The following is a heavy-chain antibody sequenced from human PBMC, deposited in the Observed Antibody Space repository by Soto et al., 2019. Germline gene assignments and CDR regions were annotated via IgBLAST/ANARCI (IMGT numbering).Heavy chain of an antibody. J-gene: IGHJ4*02. CDR2: VCGSGGST. CDR1: GFTFSSYA. Sequence: GGSLRLSCAASGFTFSSYAMNWVRQAPGKGLEWVSSVCGSGGSTYYADSVKGRFTVSRDNSKNTLYLQMNSLRAEDTAVYYCAKGSDGSRYSVTTYWGQGTLVTVSS. D-gene: IGHD2-15*01. CDR3: AKGSDGSRYSVTTY. V-gene: IGHV3-23*01.